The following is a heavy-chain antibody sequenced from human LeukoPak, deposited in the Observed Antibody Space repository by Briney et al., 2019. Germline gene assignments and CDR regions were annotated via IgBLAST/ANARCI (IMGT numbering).Heavy chain of an antibody. CDR3: ARVYSSGYSPYWYFDL. CDR1: GGTFSSYA. V-gene: IGHV1-2*02. D-gene: IGHD3-22*01. CDR2: INPNSGGT. Sequence: ASVKVSCKASGGTFSSYAISWVRQAPGQGLEWMGWINPNSGGTNYAQKFQGRVTMTRDMSTSTVYMELSSLRSEDTAVYYCARVYSSGYSPYWYFDLWGRGTLVTVSS. J-gene: IGHJ2*01.